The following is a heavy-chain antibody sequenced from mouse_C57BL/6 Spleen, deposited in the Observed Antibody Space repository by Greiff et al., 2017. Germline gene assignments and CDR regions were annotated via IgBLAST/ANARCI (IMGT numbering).Heavy chain of an antibody. CDR3: ARGRLYYGSSSYFDV. CDR1: GFTFSSYA. D-gene: IGHD1-1*01. J-gene: IGHJ1*03. V-gene: IGHV5-4*01. Sequence: EVQGVESGGGLVKPGGSLKLSCAASGFTFSSYAMSWVRQTPEKRLEWVATISDGGSYTYYPDNVKGRFTISRDNAKNNLYLQMSHLKSEDTAMYYCARGRLYYGSSSYFDVWGTGTTVTVSS. CDR2: ISDGGSYT.